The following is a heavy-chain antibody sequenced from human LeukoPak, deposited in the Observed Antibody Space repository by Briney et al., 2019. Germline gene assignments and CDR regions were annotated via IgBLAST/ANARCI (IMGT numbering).Heavy chain of an antibody. CDR2: ISAYNDNT. Sequence: ASVKVSCKASGYTFPSYVVCWVRQAPGQGPEWMGWISAYNDNTINAQKFQGRVTLTRDTSTSTVYMELSSLKSEDTAVYYCARGPHRYGNWFDPWGQGTLVTVSS. J-gene: IGHJ5*02. V-gene: IGHV1-18*01. D-gene: IGHD1-1*01. CDR3: ARGPHRYGNWFDP. CDR1: GYTFPSYV.